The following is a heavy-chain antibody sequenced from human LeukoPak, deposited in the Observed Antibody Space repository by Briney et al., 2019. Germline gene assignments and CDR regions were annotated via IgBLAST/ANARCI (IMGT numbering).Heavy chain of an antibody. D-gene: IGHD5-18*01. J-gene: IGHJ3*02. CDR1: GYTFTGYY. CDR2: INPNSGGT. V-gene: IGHV1-2*04. CDR3: ARQYSYGPKDAFDI. Sequence: GASVKVSCKASGYTFTGYYMHWVRQAPGQGLEWMGWINPNSGGTNYAQKFQGWVTMTRDTSISTAYMELSSVTAADTAVYYCARQYSYGPKDAFDIWGQGTMVTVSS.